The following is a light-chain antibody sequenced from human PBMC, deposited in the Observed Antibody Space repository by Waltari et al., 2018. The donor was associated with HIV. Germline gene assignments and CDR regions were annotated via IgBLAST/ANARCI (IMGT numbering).Light chain of an antibody. V-gene: IGLV2-8*01. CDR1: SSDVGAYNY. CDR3: TSYAGNNVV. Sequence: QSALTQPPSASGSPGQSVTISCPGTSSDVGAYNYVSWYQQHPGKAPKLMISGVSERPSGVPDRFSGSKSGNTASLTVSGLQVEDEADYYCTSYAGNNVVFGGGTKMTVL. J-gene: IGLJ2*01. CDR2: GVS.